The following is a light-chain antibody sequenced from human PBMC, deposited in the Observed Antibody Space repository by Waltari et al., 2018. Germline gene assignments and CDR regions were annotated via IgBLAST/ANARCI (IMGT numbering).Light chain of an antibody. J-gene: IGLJ2*01. CDR1: SPNIGTYF. CDR3: ATWDNSLTAVV. CDR2: DNN. Sequence: QSVLTQPPSVSAAPGQKVTISCSGSSPNIGTYFVSWYHQLPGATPKLLIYDNNKRPSGIPDRFSASKSGTSATLDITGLQIGDEADYYCATWDNSLTAVVFGGGTKLTVL. V-gene: IGLV1-51*01.